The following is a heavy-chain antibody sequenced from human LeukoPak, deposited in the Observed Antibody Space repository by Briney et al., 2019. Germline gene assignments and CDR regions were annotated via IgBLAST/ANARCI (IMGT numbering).Heavy chain of an antibody. CDR1: RFTFSSYT. CDR3: TRGSYGDYEY. D-gene: IGHD4-17*01. V-gene: IGHV3-21*01. CDR2: IDPSSTYI. Sequence: GALRLSCSASRFTFSSYTMNWVRQAPGKGLEWVSSIDPSSTYIYYADSVKGRFTISRDNAQNSLYLQMNNLRAEDTAVYYCTRGSYGDYEYWGQGTLVTVSS. J-gene: IGHJ4*02.